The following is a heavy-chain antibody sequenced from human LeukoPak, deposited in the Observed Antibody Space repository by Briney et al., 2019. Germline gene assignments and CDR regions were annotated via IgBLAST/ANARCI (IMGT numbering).Heavy chain of an antibody. CDR3: AKRKPRSGSYVGRDFDY. V-gene: IGHV3-23*01. D-gene: IGHD1-26*01. J-gene: IGHJ4*02. CDR1: GFTFSSYV. CDR2: ISGGGSST. Sequence: GVSLSLSCAACGFTFSSYVMIGVRQAPGKGLEWGSNISGGGSSTYYADSVKGRLTISRDSSKNTLYLQMNSLRSEETAVYYCAKRKPRSGSYVGRDFDYWGQGTLVTVSS.